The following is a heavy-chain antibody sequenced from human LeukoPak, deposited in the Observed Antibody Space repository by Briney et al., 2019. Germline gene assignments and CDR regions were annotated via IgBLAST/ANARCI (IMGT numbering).Heavy chain of an antibody. D-gene: IGHD1-26*01. CDR3: ARGVGRGLYYYYMDV. Sequence: ASVKVSCKASGYTFTMYGISWVRQAPGQGLEWMGWISTYDDNTNYAQKFQGRVTMTTDTSTSTAYMELRSLRSDDTAVYFCARGVGRGLYYYYMDVWGKGTTVTVSS. CDR1: GYTFTMYG. J-gene: IGHJ6*03. V-gene: IGHV1-18*01. CDR2: ISTYDDNT.